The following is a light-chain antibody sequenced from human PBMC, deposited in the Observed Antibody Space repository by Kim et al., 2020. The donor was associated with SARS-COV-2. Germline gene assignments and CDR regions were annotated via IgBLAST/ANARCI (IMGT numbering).Light chain of an antibody. Sequence: SYELTQPPSVSVSPGQTASITCSGDKLGERYVCWYQQKPGQSPVLVICQDNKRPSGIPERFSGSNSGNTATLTIRGTQAIDEADYWCRGGEGKVFGGGAK. CDR1: KLGERY. V-gene: IGLV3-1*01. CDR3: RGGEGKV. J-gene: IGLJ2*01. CDR2: QDN.